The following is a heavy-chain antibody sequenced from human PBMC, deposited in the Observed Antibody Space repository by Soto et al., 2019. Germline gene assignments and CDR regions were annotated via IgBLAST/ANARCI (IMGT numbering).Heavy chain of an antibody. D-gene: IGHD2-2*01. CDR2: IIPILDIA. J-gene: IGHJ3*02. CDR1: GGTFSSHT. Sequence: SVKVSCKASGGTFSSHTISWVRQAPGQGLEWMRRIIPILDIANYAQKFQGRVTITADKSTSTAYMELSSLRSEDTAVYYCARDRGIVVVPAALVGDAFDIWGQGTMVTVSS. CDR3: ARDRGIVVVPAALVGDAFDI. V-gene: IGHV1-69*04.